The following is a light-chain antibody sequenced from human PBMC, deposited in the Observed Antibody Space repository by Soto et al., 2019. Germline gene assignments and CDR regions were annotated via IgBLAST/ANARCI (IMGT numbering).Light chain of an antibody. CDR3: LLHFGGAGV. Sequence: TVVTQEPSLTVSPGGTVTLTCASSTGAVTNYNYPSWFQQKPGQAPRALIYSTTQKHPWTPARFSGSLLGDKAALTLSGVLPEDEAEYSCLLHFGGAGVFGGGTKLTVL. CDR2: STT. V-gene: IGLV7-43*01. J-gene: IGLJ3*02. CDR1: TGAVTNYNY.